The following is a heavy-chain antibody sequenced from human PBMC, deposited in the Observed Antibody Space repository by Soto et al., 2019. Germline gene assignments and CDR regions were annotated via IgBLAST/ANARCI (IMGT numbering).Heavy chain of an antibody. D-gene: IGHD6-19*01. Sequence: SETLSLTCFVSGYFIGAGGYYWSWIRHHPGKGLEWIGSFYSSGSIIYNPSLRSRVSISGDMSTNQFSMSLTSVTAADTARYYCARMYSSGSGWFHPWGQGTLVT. V-gene: IGHV4-31*02. CDR3: ARMYSSGSGWFHP. CDR1: GYFIGAGGYY. CDR2: FYSSGSI. J-gene: IGHJ5*02.